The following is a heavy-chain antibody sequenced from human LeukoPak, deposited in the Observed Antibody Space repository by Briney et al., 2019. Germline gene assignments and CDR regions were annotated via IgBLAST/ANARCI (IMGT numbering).Heavy chain of an antibody. D-gene: IGHD6-19*01. Sequence: SETLSLTCTVSGYSISSGYYWGWIRQPPGKGLEWIGSIYHSGSTYYNPSLKSRVTISVDTSKNQFSLRLSSVTAADTAVYYCASGWYSSEIQYYFDYWGQGTLVTVSS. J-gene: IGHJ4*02. CDR1: GYSISSGYY. CDR2: IYHSGST. V-gene: IGHV4-38-2*02. CDR3: ASGWYSSEIQYYFDY.